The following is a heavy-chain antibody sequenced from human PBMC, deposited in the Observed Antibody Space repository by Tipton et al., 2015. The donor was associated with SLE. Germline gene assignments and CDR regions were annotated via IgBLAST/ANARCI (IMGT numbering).Heavy chain of an antibody. D-gene: IGHD1-14*01. V-gene: IGHV4-38-2*01. Sequence: TLSLTCAVSGYSLSSGYYWGWIRQSPVKGLEWFGIVYRTAFYNPALKSRVTVSVETSKNEVSLKLNSVTASDTAVYYCVSGVGNTGRFHYWGQGALVTVSS. CDR2: VYRTA. CDR3: VSGVGNTGRFHY. CDR1: GYSLSSGYY. J-gene: IGHJ4*02.